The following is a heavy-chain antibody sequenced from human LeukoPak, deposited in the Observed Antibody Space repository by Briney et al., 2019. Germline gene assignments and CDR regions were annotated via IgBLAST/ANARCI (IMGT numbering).Heavy chain of an antibody. J-gene: IGHJ4*02. CDR2: IYYSGST. D-gene: IGHD3-3*01. Sequence: SQTLSLTCSVSGGSISSGDYYWSWIRQPPGKGLEWIGYIYYSGSTYYNPSLKSRVTMSVDTSKNQFSLKLSSVTAADTAVYYCARGFLEWLPIDYWGQGTLVTVSS. V-gene: IGHV4-30-4*08. CDR1: GGSISSGDYY. CDR3: ARGFLEWLPIDY.